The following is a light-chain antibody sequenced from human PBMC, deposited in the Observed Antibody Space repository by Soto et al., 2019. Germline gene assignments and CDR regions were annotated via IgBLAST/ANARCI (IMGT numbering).Light chain of an antibody. V-gene: IGLV4-69*01. J-gene: IGLJ3*02. CDR3: QTWGTGFLV. CDR1: SGHSSYA. CDR2: INNDGSH. Sequence: QSVLTQSPSASASLGDSVNLTCTLSSGHSSYAIAWHQQQPEKGPRYLMKINNDGSHNKGDGIPYRCSGSSSGAARSLTISSLQSEDEADYYCQTWGTGFLVFGGGTKLTVL.